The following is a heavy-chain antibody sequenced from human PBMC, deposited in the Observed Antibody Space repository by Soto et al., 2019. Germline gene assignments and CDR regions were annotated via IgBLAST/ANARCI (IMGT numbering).Heavy chain of an antibody. V-gene: IGHV3-23*01. Sequence: EVQRLESGGGVVQPGGSLRLSCAASGFSFSNYAMSWVRQAPGKGLEWVSVISACGGSTYYADSVRGRFTISRDNSKNTLYLQMNSMRAEDTAVDYCGKEMYGSGAYYLYFGMDVWGQATTVTVSS. CDR3: GKEMYGSGAYYLYFGMDV. CDR2: ISACGGST. D-gene: IGHD6-25*01. CDR1: GFSFSNYA. J-gene: IGHJ6*02.